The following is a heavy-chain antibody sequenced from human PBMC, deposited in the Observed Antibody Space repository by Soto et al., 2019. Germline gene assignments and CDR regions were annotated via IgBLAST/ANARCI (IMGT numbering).Heavy chain of an antibody. D-gene: IGHD4-4*01. V-gene: IGHV1-69*13. J-gene: IGHJ6*02. CDR1: GGTFSSYA. CDR3: ARLSREVTTSYYYYGMDV. Sequence: SVKVSCNASGGTFSSYAISWVRQAPGQGLEWMGGIIPIFGTANYAQKFQGRVTITADESTSTAYMELSSLRSEDTAVYYCARLSREVTTSYYYYGMDVWGQGTTVTVSS. CDR2: IIPIFGTA.